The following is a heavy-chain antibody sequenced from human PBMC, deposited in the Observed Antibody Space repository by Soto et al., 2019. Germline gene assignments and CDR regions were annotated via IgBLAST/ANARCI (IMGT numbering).Heavy chain of an antibody. CDR3: ARDHYDLWSGIFRGLDAFDI. J-gene: IGHJ3*02. V-gene: IGHV1-18*04. CDR1: CYSFTSYG. CDR2: ISAYNGNT. D-gene: IGHD3-3*01. Sequence: ASVKVFCKASCYSFTSYGIIWVQQAPGQGLELMGWISAYNGNTNYAQKLQGRVTMTTDRSTSRAYMELRSLRSDDTAVYYCARDHYDLWSGIFRGLDAFDIWGQGTMVTVSS.